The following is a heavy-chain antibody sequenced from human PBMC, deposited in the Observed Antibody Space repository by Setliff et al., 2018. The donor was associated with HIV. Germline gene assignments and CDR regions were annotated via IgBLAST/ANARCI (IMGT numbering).Heavy chain of an antibody. CDR3: ARAGRYGAETDY. CDR1: GFSVSSNY. J-gene: IGHJ4*02. CDR2: INRGGNT. V-gene: IGHV3-66*01. Sequence: PGGSLRLSCAASGFSVSSNYMSWVRQAPGKGLEWVSVINRGGNTYYADSVKGRFTISRDNSNNTVYLQMNSLRAEDTAVYYCARAGRYGAETDYWGQGTLVTVSS. D-gene: IGHD5-12*01.